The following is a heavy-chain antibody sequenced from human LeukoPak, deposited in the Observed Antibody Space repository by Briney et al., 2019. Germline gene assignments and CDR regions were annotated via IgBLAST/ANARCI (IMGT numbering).Heavy chain of an antibody. V-gene: IGHV3-74*01. CDR1: GFTLSNHW. J-gene: IGHJ4*02. Sequence: GGSLRLSCAASGFTLSNHWMYWVRQAPGKGLVWVSRINIVGRDTKYADSVKGRFIISRDNAKNTLYLQIGSLRAEVTAIYCIGSTGWVGQWGEGTLVTVSS. D-gene: IGHD6-19*01. CDR3: GSTGWVGQ. CDR2: INIVGRDT.